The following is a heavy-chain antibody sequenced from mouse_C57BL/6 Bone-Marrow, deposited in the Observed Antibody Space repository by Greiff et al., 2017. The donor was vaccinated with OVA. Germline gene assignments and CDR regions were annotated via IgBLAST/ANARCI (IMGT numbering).Heavy chain of an antibody. V-gene: IGHV1-82*01. Sequence: VQLQESGPELVKPGASVKISCKASGYAFSSSWMNWVKQRPGKGLEWIGRIYPGDGDTNYNGKFKGKATLTADKSSSTAYMQLSSLTSEDSAVYFCARKGVMDDWGQGTSVTVSS. CDR2: IYPGDGDT. J-gene: IGHJ4*01. CDR1: GYAFSSSW. CDR3: ARKGVMDD.